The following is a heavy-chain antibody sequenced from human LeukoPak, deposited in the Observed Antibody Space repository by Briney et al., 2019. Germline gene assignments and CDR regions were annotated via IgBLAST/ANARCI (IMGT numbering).Heavy chain of an antibody. D-gene: IGHD2-15*01. J-gene: IGHJ4*02. Sequence: ASVKVSRKASGYTFTSYYMHWVRQAPGQGLEWMGIINPSGGSTSYAQKFQGRVTMTRDTSTSTVYMELSSLRSEDTAVYYCARVFQPAGYCSGGSCYVFDYWGQGTLVTVSS. CDR1: GYTFTSYY. CDR2: INPSGGST. V-gene: IGHV1-46*03. CDR3: ARVFQPAGYCSGGSCYVFDY.